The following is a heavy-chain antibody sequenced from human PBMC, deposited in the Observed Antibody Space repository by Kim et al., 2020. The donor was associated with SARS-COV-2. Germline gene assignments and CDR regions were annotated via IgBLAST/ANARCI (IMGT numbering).Heavy chain of an antibody. D-gene: IGHD2-15*01. J-gene: IGHJ6*02. V-gene: IGHV3-30*18. CDR2: ISYDGSNK. CDR3: AKDRGYCSGGSCYGNDYYAMDV. CDR1: GFTFSSYG. Sequence: GGSLRLSCAASGFTFSSYGMHWVRQAPGKGLEWVAVISYDGSNKYYADSVKGRFTISRDNSKNTLYLQMNSLRAEDTAVYYCAKDRGYCSGGSCYGNDYYAMDVWGQGTTVTVSS.